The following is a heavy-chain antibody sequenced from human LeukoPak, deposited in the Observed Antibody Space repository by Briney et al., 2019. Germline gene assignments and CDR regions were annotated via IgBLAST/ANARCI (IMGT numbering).Heavy chain of an antibody. CDR3: ARDPSNTSGWYAWADY. CDR1: GFTFTRYG. D-gene: IGHD6-19*01. CDR2: ISAYNGDT. V-gene: IGHV1-18*01. J-gene: IGHJ4*02. Sequence: ASVKVSCKASGFTFTRYGISWVRQAPGQGLEWRGWISAYNGDTKYAQKFQDRLTMTTDTSTSTAYMELRSLRSDDTAVYYCARDPSNTSGWYAWADYWGQGTLVTVS.